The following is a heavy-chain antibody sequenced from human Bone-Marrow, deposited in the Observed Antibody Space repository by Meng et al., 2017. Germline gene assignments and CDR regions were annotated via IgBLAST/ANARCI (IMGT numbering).Heavy chain of an antibody. D-gene: IGHD5-12*01. V-gene: IGHV3-11*01. Sequence: GESLKISCAASGFSLSDFYMTWLRQAPGKGLAWLSYSSSTGSNSDYPDSVKGCFSISRDNAKNSLYLQMNNLRGEDTAVYYCARNTRPSTIVAAYYLYGLDVWGQGTTVTVSS. CDR1: GFSLSDFY. CDR3: ARNTRPSTIVAAYYLYGLDV. CDR2: SSSTGSNS. J-gene: IGHJ6*02.